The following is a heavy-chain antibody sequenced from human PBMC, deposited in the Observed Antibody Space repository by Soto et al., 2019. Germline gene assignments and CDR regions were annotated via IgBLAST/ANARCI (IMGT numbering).Heavy chain of an antibody. Sequence: SETLSLTCTFSGGSFSIGSYYLSWLRQPQGKGLEWIGYIYYSGSTNYNPSLKSRVTISVDTSKDQFSLKLSSVIAADTAVYYCARGRGVTNYYYYGMDVWGQGTTVT. J-gene: IGHJ6*02. V-gene: IGHV4-61*01. CDR2: IYYSGST. D-gene: IGHD3-10*01. CDR3: ARGRGVTNYYYYGMDV. CDR1: GGSFSIGSYY.